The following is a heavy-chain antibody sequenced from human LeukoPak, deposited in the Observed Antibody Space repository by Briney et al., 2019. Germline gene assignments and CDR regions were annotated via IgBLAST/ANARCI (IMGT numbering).Heavy chain of an antibody. Sequence: PGGSLRLSCAASGFTFNNYAVTWVRQAPGKGLEWVAAISASGGSKFFADSVKGRFAISRDNSKNILYLQMNSLRAEDTAVYYCARDMGCTSTYCSTDPGYFDYWGQGTLVTVSS. V-gene: IGHV3-23*01. CDR3: ARDMGCTSTYCSTDPGYFDY. J-gene: IGHJ4*02. CDR2: ISASGGSK. D-gene: IGHD2-8*01. CDR1: GFTFNNYA.